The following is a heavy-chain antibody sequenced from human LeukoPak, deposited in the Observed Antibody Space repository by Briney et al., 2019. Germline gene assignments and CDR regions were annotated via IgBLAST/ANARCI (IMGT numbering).Heavy chain of an antibody. D-gene: IGHD3-22*01. CDR3: ARDNYYDSSGYSAPFDY. CDR2: INHSGST. CDR1: GGSFSGYY. Sequence: SETLSLTCAVYGGSFSGYYWSWIRQPPGKGLEWIGEINHSGSTNYNPSLKSRVTISVDTSKNQFSLKLSSVTAADTAVYYCARDNYYDSSGYSAPFDYWGPGTLVTVSS. J-gene: IGHJ4*02. V-gene: IGHV4-34*01.